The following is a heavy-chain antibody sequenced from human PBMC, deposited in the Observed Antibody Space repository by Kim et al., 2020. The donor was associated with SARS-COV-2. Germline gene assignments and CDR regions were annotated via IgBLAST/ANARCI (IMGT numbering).Heavy chain of an antibody. CDR3: ARDLLSYQLSGWFDP. V-gene: IGHV3-20*01. Sequence: DSVKGRFTSSRDNAKNSLYLQMNSLRAEDTALYHCARDLLSYQLSGWFDPWGQGTLVTVSS. D-gene: IGHD5-18*01. J-gene: IGHJ5*02.